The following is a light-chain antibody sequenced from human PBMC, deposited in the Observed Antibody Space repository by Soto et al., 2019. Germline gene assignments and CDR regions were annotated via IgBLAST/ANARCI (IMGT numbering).Light chain of an antibody. CDR1: QSVDAS. V-gene: IGKV3-11*01. CDR3: QQRSCWPYT. J-gene: IGKJ2*01. Sequence: VLTQSPAPLSLSPGEGATLSCRASQSVDASLAWYQQRPGQAPRLLIYNTYNRASGIPARFSGSGSGTDFALTISSLEPEDFVVCYCQQRSCWPYTFGQGTNLEI. CDR2: NTY.